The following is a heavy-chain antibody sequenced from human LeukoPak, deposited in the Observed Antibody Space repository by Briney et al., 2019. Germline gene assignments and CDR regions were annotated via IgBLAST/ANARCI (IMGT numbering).Heavy chain of an antibody. V-gene: IGHV4-38-2*01. D-gene: IGHD3-10*01. CDR3: ASLWFGEPSSFDY. J-gene: IGHJ4*02. Sequence: PSETLSLTCAVSGYSISSGYYWGWIRQPPGKGLEWIGSFYHSGSTYYNPSLKSRVTISVDTSKNQFSLKLSSVTAADTAVYYCASLWFGEPSSFDYWGQGTLVTVSS. CDR1: GYSISSGYY. CDR2: FYHSGST.